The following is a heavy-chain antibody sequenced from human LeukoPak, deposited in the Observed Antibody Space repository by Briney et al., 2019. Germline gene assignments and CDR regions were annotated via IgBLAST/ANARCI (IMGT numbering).Heavy chain of an antibody. Sequence: GGSLRLSCAASGFTFSSYAMHWVRQAPGKGLEWVAVISYDGSNKYYADSVKGRFTISRDNSKNTLYLQMNSLRAEDTAVYYCARELHGRGASFDYWGQGTLVTVSS. V-gene: IGHV3-30-3*01. J-gene: IGHJ4*02. CDR2: ISYDGSNK. D-gene: IGHD1-26*01. CDR3: ARELHGRGASFDY. CDR1: GFTFSSYA.